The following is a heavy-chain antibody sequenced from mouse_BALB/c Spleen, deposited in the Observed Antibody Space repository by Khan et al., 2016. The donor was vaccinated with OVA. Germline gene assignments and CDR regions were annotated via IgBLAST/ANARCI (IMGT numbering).Heavy chain of an antibody. D-gene: IGHD2-2*01. V-gene: IGHV1-61*01. J-gene: IGHJ3*01. CDR2: IDPSDSET. CDR1: GYTFTSYW. Sequence: VQLQQSGTELVRPGASVKLSCKASGYTFTSYWMNWVKQRPGQGLEWIGMIDPSDSETHYNQMFKDKATLTVDKFSSTAYMQLSSLTSEDSAVDYCTRREKYGYDPSWFAYWGQGTLVTVSA. CDR3: TRREKYGYDPSWFAY.